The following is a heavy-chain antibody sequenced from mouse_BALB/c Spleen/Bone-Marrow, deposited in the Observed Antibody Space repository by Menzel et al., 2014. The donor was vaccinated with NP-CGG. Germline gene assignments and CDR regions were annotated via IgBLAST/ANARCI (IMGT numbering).Heavy chain of an antibody. Sequence: EVNVVESGGGLVKPGGSLKLSCAASGFTFXSYAMSWVRQTPEKRLEWVASISSGGSTCYPDSVKGRFTISRDNARNILYLQMSSLRAEDTAMYYCARGREVRRGAWFAYWGQGTLVTVSA. CDR2: ISSGGST. J-gene: IGHJ3*01. CDR1: GFTFXSYA. CDR3: ARGREVRRGAWFAY. V-gene: IGHV5-6-5*01. D-gene: IGHD2-14*01.